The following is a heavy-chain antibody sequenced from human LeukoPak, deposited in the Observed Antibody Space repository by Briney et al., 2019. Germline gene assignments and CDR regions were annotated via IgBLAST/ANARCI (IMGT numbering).Heavy chain of an antibody. D-gene: IGHD2-15*01. V-gene: IGHV1-8*01. J-gene: IGHJ4*02. Sequence: ASVKVSCKASGYTFTSYDINWVRQATGQGLEWMGWMNPNSGNTGYAQKFQGRVTMTRNTPISTAYMELSSLRSEDTAVYYCARGPGYCSGGSCYPAYFDYWGQGTLVTVSS. CDR3: ARGPGYCSGGSCYPAYFDY. CDR1: GYTFTSYD. CDR2: MNPNSGNT.